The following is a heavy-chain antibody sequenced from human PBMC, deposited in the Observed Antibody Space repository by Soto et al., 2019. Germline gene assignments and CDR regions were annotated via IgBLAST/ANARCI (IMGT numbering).Heavy chain of an antibody. CDR3: ATSEAGSYRNRFDY. CDR1: GGTFSSYT. CDR2: SSPILGIA. D-gene: IGHD3-16*02. Sequence: ASVKVSCKASGGTFSSYTISWVRQAPGQGLEWMGRSSPILGIAYYAQKLQGRVTITADKSTSTAYMELSSLRSEDTAVYYCATSEAGSYRNRFDYWGQGTLVTVSS. J-gene: IGHJ4*02. V-gene: IGHV1-69*02.